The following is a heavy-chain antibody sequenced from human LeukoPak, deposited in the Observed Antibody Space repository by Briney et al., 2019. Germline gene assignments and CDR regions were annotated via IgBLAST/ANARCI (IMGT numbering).Heavy chain of an antibody. D-gene: IGHD3-22*01. CDR1: GFTLSRHG. Sequence: AGGSLTLSCAASGFTLSRHGMNWGRPGPGEGLEWVSSLSSGSIYAHYSDSVEGRFSISRDDANSFLYLQMSSLRAEDTAVYYCARESYDRSGNYPRDFDSWGQGTLVTVSS. CDR2: LSSGSIYA. CDR3: ARESYDRSGNYPRDFDS. J-gene: IGHJ4*02. V-gene: IGHV3-21*01.